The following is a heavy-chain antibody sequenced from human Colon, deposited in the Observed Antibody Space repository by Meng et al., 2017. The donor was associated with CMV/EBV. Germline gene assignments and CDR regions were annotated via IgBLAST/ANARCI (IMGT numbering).Heavy chain of an antibody. CDR2: IYTSGST. D-gene: IGHD1-26*01. CDR1: GGPITKGSYY. V-gene: IGHV4-61*02. J-gene: IGHJ4*02. CDR3: ARQSGALSDF. Sequence: CAVSGGPITKGSYYWTWIRQPAGKGLEWIGRIYTSGSTNYSPSLKSRVTMSLDTSKNQFSLNLNSVTAADTAVYYCARQSGALSDFWGRGILVTVSS.